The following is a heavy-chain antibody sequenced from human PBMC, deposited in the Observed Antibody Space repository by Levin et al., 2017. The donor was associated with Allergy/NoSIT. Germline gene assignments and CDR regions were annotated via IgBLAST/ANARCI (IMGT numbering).Heavy chain of an antibody. V-gene: IGHV3-23*01. D-gene: IGHD1-26*01. CDR3: AKGMGDGSYVELDY. Sequence: LSLTCAASGFIFNTFGMTWVRQAPGKGLEWVSSISASGSGTYYADSVNGRFTISRDNSKDTLFLQMNSLGAEDTATYYCAKGMGDGSYVELDYWGQGTLVTVSS. J-gene: IGHJ4*02. CDR2: ISASGSGT. CDR1: GFIFNTFG.